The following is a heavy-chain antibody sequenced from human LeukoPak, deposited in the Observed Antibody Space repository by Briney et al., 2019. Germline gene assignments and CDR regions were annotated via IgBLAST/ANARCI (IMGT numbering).Heavy chain of an antibody. CDR2: IIPIFGTA. CDR1: GGTFSSYA. D-gene: IGHD3-10*01. CDR3: ARGNDGSGSPSYYFYYMDV. V-gene: IGHV1-69*13. J-gene: IGHJ6*03. Sequence: SVKVSCKASGGTFSSYAISWVRQAPGQGLEWMGGIIPIFGTANYAQKFQGRVTITADESTSTAYMELSSLRSEDTAVYYCARGNDGSGSPSYYFYYMDVWGKGTTVTISS.